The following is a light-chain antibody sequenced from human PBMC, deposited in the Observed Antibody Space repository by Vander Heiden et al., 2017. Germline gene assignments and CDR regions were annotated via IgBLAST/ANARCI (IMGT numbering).Light chain of an antibody. J-gene: IGKJ1*01. CDR1: QSVSSN. CDR3: QQDNNWPRT. CDR2: GAS. V-gene: IGKV3-15*01. Sequence: ELVMTQSPATLSVSPGERATLSCRASQSVSSNLAWYQQKPGQAPRLLTYGASTRATGIPARFSGSGSGTEFTLTISSLQSEDFAVYYCQQDNNWPRTFGQGTKVEIK.